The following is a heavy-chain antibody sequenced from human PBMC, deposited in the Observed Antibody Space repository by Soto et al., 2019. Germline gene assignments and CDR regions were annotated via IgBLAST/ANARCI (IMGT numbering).Heavy chain of an antibody. CDR2: ISISSSYI. J-gene: IGHJ4*02. CDR3: ARKLGYCTGGICYCDY. CDR1: GFTFSSYS. V-gene: IGHV3-21*06. D-gene: IGHD2-8*02. Sequence: LRLSCAASGFTFSSYSMNWVRQAPGKGLEWLSSISISSSYIYYADSVKGRFTISRDNAKNSLFLEMNSLRAEDTAIYYCARKLGYCTGGICYCDYWGQGTLVTVSS.